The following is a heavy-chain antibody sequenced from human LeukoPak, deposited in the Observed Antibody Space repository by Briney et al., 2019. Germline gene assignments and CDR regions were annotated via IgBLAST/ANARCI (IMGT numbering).Heavy chain of an antibody. D-gene: IGHD3-22*01. CDR2: ISWNSGSI. CDR1: GFTFDDYA. J-gene: IGHJ4*02. V-gene: IGHV3-9*01. CDR3: AKDSHSSGYYYGFDY. Sequence: PGGSLRLSCAASGFTFDDYAVHWVRQAPGKGLEWVSGISWNSGSIGYADSVKGRFTISRDNAKNSLYLQMNSLRAEDTALYYCAKDSHSSGYYYGFDYWGQGTLVTVSS.